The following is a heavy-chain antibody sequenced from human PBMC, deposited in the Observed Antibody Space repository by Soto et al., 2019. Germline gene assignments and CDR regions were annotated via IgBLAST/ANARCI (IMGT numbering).Heavy chain of an antibody. CDR3: AREKYSGGWTIFYGMTS. CDR2: INPNSGGT. Sequence: ASVKVSCKASGYTFTGYYMHWVRQAPGQGLEWMGWINPNSGGTNYAQKFQGWVTMTRDTSISTAYMELSRLRSDDTAVYYCAREKYSGGWTIFYGMTSGAKGPRSPSP. J-gene: IGHJ6*02. CDR1: GYTFTGYY. V-gene: IGHV1-2*04. D-gene: IGHD6-19*01.